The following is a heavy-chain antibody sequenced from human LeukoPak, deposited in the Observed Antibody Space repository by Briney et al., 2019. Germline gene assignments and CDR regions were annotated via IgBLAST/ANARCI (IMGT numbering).Heavy chain of an antibody. CDR1: GGSISRHY. J-gene: IGHJ4*02. CDR2: IYYSGST. V-gene: IGHV4-59*11. D-gene: IGHD3-9*01. CDR3: ARGETGYYFDN. Sequence: PSETLSLTCTVSGGSISRHYFSWIRQSPGKGLGWIGYIYYSGSTTYNPSLKSRVTMSTDTSKSQFSLNLTSLTAADTALYFCARGETGYYFDNWGLGTLVTVSS.